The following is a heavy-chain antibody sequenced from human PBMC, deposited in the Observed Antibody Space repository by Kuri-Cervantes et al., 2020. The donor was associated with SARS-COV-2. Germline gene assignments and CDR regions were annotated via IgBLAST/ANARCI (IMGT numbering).Heavy chain of an antibody. CDR3: ARAYTSGVLLWSLLGY. V-gene: IGHV3-30-3*01. D-gene: IGHD3-10*01. Sequence: GGSLRLSCAASGFTFSSYAMHWVRQAPGKGLEWVAVISYDGSNKYYADSVKGRSTISRDNSKNTLYLQMNSLRAEDTAVYYCARAYTSGVLLWSLLGYWGQGTLVTVSS. J-gene: IGHJ4*02. CDR1: GFTFSSYA. CDR2: ISYDGSNK.